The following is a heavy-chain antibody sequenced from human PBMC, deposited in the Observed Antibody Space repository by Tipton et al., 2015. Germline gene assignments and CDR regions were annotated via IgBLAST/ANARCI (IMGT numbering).Heavy chain of an antibody. J-gene: IGHJ3*02. Sequence: LRLSCNVSNGSVSSDSFYWSWVRQPPGKGLEYIGYVFYSGSTNYNPSLKSRVTISVDTSKNQFSLRLRSVTTADTAVYYCAREDAAGMGGAFDIWGQGTMVTVSS. CDR3: AREDAAGMGGAFDI. D-gene: IGHD6-13*01. CDR2: VFYSGST. V-gene: IGHV4-61*01. CDR1: NGSVSSDSFY.